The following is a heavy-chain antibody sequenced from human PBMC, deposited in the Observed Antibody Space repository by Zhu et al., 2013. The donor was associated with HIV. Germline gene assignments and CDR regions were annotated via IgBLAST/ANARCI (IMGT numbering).Heavy chain of an antibody. J-gene: IGHJ4*02. CDR3: AREKAVAGPDY. Sequence: QVQLQESGPGLVKPSETLSLTCTVSGYSISSGYYWGWIRQPPGKGLEWIGSIYHSGSTYYNPSLKSRVTISVDTSKNQFSLKLSSVTAADTAVYYCAREKAVAGPDYWGQGTLVTVSP. CDR2: IYHSGST. CDR1: GYSISSGYY. V-gene: IGHV4-38-2*02. D-gene: IGHD6-19*01.